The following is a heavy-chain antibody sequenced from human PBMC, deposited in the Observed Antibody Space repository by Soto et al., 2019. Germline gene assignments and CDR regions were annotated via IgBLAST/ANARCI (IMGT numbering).Heavy chain of an antibody. CDR2: ISSSSSTI. CDR3: ARDPPRGNYDFWSGYYKPDNWFDP. D-gene: IGHD3-3*01. Sequence: GGSLRLSCAASGFTFSSYSMNWVRQAPGKGLEWVSYISSSSSTIYYADSVKGRFTISRDNAKNSLYLQMNSLRDEDTAVYYCARDPPRGNYDFWSGYYKPDNWFDPWGQGTLVTVSS. V-gene: IGHV3-48*02. CDR1: GFTFSSYS. J-gene: IGHJ5*02.